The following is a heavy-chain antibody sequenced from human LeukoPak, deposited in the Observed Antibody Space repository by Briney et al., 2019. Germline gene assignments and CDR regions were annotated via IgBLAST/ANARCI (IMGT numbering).Heavy chain of an antibody. V-gene: IGHV3-7*01. Sequence: GGSLRLSCAASGFTFNIFWMTWVRQAPGKGLEWVANIKQDGLEKYYVDSVKGRFTISRDNAKNSMYLQMNGLRAEDTAVYYCARDRGARGRGLAWGQGTQVTVSS. J-gene: IGHJ5*02. CDR2: IKQDGLEK. CDR1: GFTFNIFW. CDR3: ARDRGARGRGLA. D-gene: IGHD3-10*01.